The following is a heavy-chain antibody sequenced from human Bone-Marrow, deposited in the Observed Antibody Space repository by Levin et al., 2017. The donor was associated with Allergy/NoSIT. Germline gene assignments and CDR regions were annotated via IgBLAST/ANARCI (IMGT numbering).Heavy chain of an antibody. CDR2: IYSGGST. CDR1: GFTVSSNY. Sequence: GGSLRLSCAASGFTVSSNYMSWVRQAPGKGLEWVSVIYSGGSTYYADSVKGRFTISRDNSKNTLYLQMNSLRAEDTAVYYCARGVTIQSVYGDYFRYFDYWGQGTLVTVSS. V-gene: IGHV3-66*01. CDR3: ARGVTIQSVYGDYFRYFDY. D-gene: IGHD4-17*01. J-gene: IGHJ4*02.